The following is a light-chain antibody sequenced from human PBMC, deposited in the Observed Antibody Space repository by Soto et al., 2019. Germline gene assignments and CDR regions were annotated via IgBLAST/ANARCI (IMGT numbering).Light chain of an antibody. Sequence: QSVLTQPASVSGSPGQSLTISCTKASSDVGTYNYVSWYQQHPGKAPNLMIFEVSNRPSGVSTRFSGSKSGNTASLTISGLQDEDEADYYCSSYTSGSTLVFGGGTKLTVL. CDR2: EVS. J-gene: IGLJ3*02. V-gene: IGLV2-14*01. CDR3: SSYTSGSTLV. CDR1: SSDVGTYNY.